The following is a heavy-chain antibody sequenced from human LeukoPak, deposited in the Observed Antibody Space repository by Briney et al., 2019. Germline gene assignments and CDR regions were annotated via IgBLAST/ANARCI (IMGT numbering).Heavy chain of an antibody. CDR1: GFTFSSYW. Sequence: GGSLRLSCAASGFTFSSYWMNWVRQAPGKGLEWVASIKQDGSEHYYVDSVKGRFTISRDNAKNSLYLQTDSLRAEDTAVYYCARRSEGISSSGWFDPWGQGTLVTVSS. V-gene: IGHV3-7*01. J-gene: IGHJ5*02. D-gene: IGHD6-6*01. CDR3: ARRSEGISSSGWFDP. CDR2: IKQDGSEH.